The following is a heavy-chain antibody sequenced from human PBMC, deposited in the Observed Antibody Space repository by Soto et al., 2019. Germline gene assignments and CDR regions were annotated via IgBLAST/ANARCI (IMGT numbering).Heavy chain of an antibody. J-gene: IGHJ6*02. CDR2: IIPLLNIP. D-gene: IGHD3-10*01. V-gene: IGHV1-69*08. CDR1: GGTFSRNT. Sequence: QVQLVQSGAEVKKPGSSVKVSCKASGGTFSRNTISWVRQAPGQGLEWMGRIIPLLNIPNYAQNFQGRVMMTADTSTTTVYMEGSSLKSEDTAVYYCARDRGLVSAVGGKMVNHYGLDVWGQGTTVTVSS. CDR3: ARDRGLVSAVGGKMVNHYGLDV.